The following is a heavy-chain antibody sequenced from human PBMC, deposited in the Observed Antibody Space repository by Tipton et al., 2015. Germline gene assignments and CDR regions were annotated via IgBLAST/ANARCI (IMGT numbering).Heavy chain of an antibody. D-gene: IGHD3-22*01. J-gene: IGHJ3*02. Sequence: SLRLSCAASGFSFDDYAMHWVRQGPGKGLEWVSGISWNSDDIVYAESVKGRFTVSRDNAKNSLYLQMNSLRVEDTALYYCAKDMGPGGSMIGKGAFDIWGRGTKVTVSS. CDR2: ISWNSDDI. CDR3: AKDMGPGGSMIGKGAFDI. V-gene: IGHV3-9*01. CDR1: GFSFDDYA.